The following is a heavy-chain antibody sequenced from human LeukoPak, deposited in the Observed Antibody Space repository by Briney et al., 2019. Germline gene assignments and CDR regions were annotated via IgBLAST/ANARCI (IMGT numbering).Heavy chain of an antibody. J-gene: IGHJ5*02. Sequence: GESLKISCQVSGYDFAGYWIAWVRRMPGKGLEWMGIIYPGDSHTTYSPSLQGRVTISADKSLATAFLQWSSLKASDTGMYYCARQYDFWSGPLDNWFDPWGQGTLVTVSS. CDR1: GYDFAGYW. D-gene: IGHD3-3*01. CDR2: IYPGDSHT. CDR3: ARQYDFWSGPLDNWFDP. V-gene: IGHV5-51*01.